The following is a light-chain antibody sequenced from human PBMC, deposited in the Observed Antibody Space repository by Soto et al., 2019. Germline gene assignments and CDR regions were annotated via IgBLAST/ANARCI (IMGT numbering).Light chain of an antibody. CDR3: GTWDSGLSVCV. J-gene: IGLJ1*01. CDR2: DND. CDR1: SSNIGSNY. Sequence: QSVLTQPPSVSAAPGQKGTISCSGSSSNIGSNYVSWYQQLPGTTPKLLIYDNDKRPSGIPDRFSGSKSGTSVTLDITGLHAGDEADYYCGTWDSGLSVCVFGTG. V-gene: IGLV1-51*01.